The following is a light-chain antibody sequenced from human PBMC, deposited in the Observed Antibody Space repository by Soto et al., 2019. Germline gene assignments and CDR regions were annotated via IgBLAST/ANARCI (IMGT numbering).Light chain of an antibody. CDR1: QSVSS. J-gene: IGKJ2*01. V-gene: IGKV3D-15*01. Sequence: EIVMTQSPATLSVSPGERATLSCRASQSVSSLAWYQQKPGQTPKLLIYAASTRATGMPARFSGSGSGTEFTHTISSLQSEDFAVYYCQQYDNWPHTLGQGTKLETK. CDR3: QQYDNWPHT. CDR2: AAS.